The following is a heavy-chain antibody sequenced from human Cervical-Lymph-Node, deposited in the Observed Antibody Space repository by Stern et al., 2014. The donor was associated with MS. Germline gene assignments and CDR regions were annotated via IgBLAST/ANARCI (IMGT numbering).Heavy chain of an antibody. CDR3: ARDLLWFGEFDWGAMDV. Sequence: VQLVESGGGVVQPGRSLRLSCAATGFNFSSYAMQWVRQAPGKGLEWVAVISYDGSKAYYADSVKGRFTISRDNSKKTLFLQMKSLRPEDTADYYCARDLLWFGEFDWGAMDVWGHGTTVTVSS. V-gene: IGHV3-30-3*01. D-gene: IGHD3-10*01. CDR1: GFNFSSYA. CDR2: ISYDGSKA. J-gene: IGHJ6*02.